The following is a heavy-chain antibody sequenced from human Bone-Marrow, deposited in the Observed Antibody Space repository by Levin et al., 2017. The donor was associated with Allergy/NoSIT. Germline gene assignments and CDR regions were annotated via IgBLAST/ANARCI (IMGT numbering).Heavy chain of an antibody. D-gene: IGHD2-2*01. CDR3: ARASVVPAAISGYYYYYYMDV. J-gene: IGHJ6*03. V-gene: IGHV1-69*06. CDR2: IIPIFGTA. Sequence: SVKVSCKASGGTFSSYAISWVRQAPGQGLEWMGGIIPIFGTANYAQKFQGRVTITADKSTSTAYMELSSLRSEDTAVYYCARASVVPAAISGYYYYYYMDVWGKGTTVTVSS. CDR1: GGTFSSYA.